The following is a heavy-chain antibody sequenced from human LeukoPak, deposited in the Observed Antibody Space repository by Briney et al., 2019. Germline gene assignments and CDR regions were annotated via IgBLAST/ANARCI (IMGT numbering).Heavy chain of an antibody. CDR1: GFTFSSYG. D-gene: IGHD2-15*01. V-gene: IGHV3-30*18. CDR3: AKDRVVVAANEGQYGMDV. Sequence: PGGSLRLSCAASGFTFSSYGMHWVRQAPGKGLEWVAVISYDGSNKYYADSVKGRFTISRDNSKNTLYLQMNSLRAEDTAVYYCAKDRVVVAANEGQYGMDVWGQGTTVTVSS. CDR2: ISYDGSNK. J-gene: IGHJ6*02.